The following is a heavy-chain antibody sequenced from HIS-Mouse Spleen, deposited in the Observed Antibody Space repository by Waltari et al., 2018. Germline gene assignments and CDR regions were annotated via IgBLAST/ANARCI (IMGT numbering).Heavy chain of an antibody. CDR3: ARDYGDNWFDP. CDR2: IYYSGST. D-gene: IGHD4-17*01. Sequence: QLQLQESGPGLVKPSETLSLTCTVSGGSLRTISYYWGWIRQPPGKGLEWIGSIYYSGSTYYNPSLKSRVTISVDTSKNQFSLKLSSVTAADTAVYYCARDYGDNWFDPWGQGTLVTVSS. J-gene: IGHJ5*02. V-gene: IGHV4-39*07. CDR1: GGSLRTISYY.